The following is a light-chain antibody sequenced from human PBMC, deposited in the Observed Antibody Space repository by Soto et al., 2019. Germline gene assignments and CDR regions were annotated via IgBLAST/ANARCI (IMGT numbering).Light chain of an antibody. CDR2: GAS. Sequence: ETGMTQSPATLSVSPGEIATLSCRASQSVGSNLAWYQQKPGQAPRLLFYGASTSATGFPPRLSGSGSGTEFTPTTSSLQSEDFAVYYCQQNNERPLTFGRGTKVEVK. V-gene: IGKV3-15*01. CDR1: QSVGSN. J-gene: IGKJ1*01. CDR3: QQNNERPLT.